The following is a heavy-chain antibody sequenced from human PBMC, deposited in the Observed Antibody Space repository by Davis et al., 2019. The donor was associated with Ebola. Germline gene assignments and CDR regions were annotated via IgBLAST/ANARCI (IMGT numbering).Heavy chain of an antibody. V-gene: IGHV3-23*01. J-gene: IGHJ4*02. D-gene: IGHD6-6*01. CDR3: AKRVEYSSSSAYFDY. CDR2: ISPSGGDT. Sequence: GESLKISCPASGFTFDSYAMTWVRQAPGKGLEWVSSISPSGGDTYYADSVKGRFTISRDNSKNTLFLQMNSLRVEDTAVYYCAKRVEYSSSSAYFDYWGQGTLVTVSS. CDR1: GFTFDSYA.